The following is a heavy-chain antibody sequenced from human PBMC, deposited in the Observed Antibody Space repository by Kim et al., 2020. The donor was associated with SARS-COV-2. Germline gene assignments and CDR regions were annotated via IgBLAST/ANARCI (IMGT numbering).Heavy chain of an antibody. CDR1: GFTFSSYA. J-gene: IGHJ4*02. V-gene: IGHV3-30-3*01. Sequence: GGSLRLSCAASGFTFSSYAMHWVRQAPGKGLEWVAVISYDGSNKYYADSVKGRFTISRDNSKNTLYLQMNSLRAVDTAVYYCARDLVSEGYFDYWGQGTLVTVSS. CDR3: ARDLVSEGYFDY. CDR2: ISYDGSNK. D-gene: IGHD3-10*01.